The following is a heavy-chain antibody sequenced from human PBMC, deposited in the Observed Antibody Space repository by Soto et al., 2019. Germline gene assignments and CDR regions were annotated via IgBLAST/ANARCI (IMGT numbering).Heavy chain of an antibody. Sequence: QVQLVQSGAEVKKPGASVKVSCKASGYTFTSYYMHWVRQAPGQGLECMGIINPSGGSTSYAQKFQGRVTMTRDTSTSTVYMELSSLRSEDTAVYYCARVYCSGGGCYGIDYWGQGTLVTVSS. D-gene: IGHD2-15*01. V-gene: IGHV1-46*01. J-gene: IGHJ4*02. CDR3: ARVYCSGGGCYGIDY. CDR2: INPSGGST. CDR1: GYTFTSYY.